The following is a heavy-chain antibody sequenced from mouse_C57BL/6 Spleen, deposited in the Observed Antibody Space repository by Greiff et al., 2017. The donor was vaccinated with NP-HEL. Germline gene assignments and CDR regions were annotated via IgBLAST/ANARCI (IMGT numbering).Heavy chain of an antibody. J-gene: IGHJ3*01. Sequence: QVQLQQPGAELVKPGASVKMSCKASGYTFTSYWITWVKQRPGQGLEWIGDIYPGSGSTNYNEKFKSKATLTVDTSSSTAYMQLSSLTSEDSAVYYCARRGDNWAWFAYWGQGTLVTVSA. V-gene: IGHV1-55*01. CDR2: IYPGSGST. CDR3: ARRGDNWAWFAY. D-gene: IGHD4-1*01. CDR1: GYTFTSYW.